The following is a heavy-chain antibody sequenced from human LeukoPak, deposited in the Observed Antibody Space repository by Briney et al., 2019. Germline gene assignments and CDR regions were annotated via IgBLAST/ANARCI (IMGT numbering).Heavy chain of an antibody. CDR3: ARCSSTSCYGFDY. Sequence: ASVKVSCKASGYTFTGYYMHWVRQAPGQGLEWMGRINPNSGGTNYAQKFQGRVTMTRDTSISTAYMELRSLRSDDTAVYYCARCSSTSCYGFDYWGQGTLVTVSS. CDR2: INPNSGGT. CDR1: GYTFTGYY. J-gene: IGHJ4*02. V-gene: IGHV1-2*06. D-gene: IGHD2-2*01.